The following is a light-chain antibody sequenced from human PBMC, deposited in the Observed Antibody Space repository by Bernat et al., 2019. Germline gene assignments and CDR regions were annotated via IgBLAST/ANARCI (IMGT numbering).Light chain of an antibody. CDR3: QQYNSYSPLYT. CDR1: QSISSW. V-gene: IGKV1-5*03. Sequence: DIQMTQPPSTLSASVGDRVTITCRASQSISSWLAWYQQKPGKAPKLLIYKAYSLESGVPSRFSGSGSGSEFTLTISSLQPDDFATYYCQQYNSYSPLYTFGQVTRLETK. CDR2: KAY. J-gene: IGKJ2*01.